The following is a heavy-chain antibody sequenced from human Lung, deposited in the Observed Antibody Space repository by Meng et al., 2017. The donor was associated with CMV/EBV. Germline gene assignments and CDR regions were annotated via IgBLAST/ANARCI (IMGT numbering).Heavy chain of an antibody. CDR3: TRQAPDNWFDP. Sequence: CTVSGGPLDSGAYCWSWLRQRPEKGLEWISYTYYDVNTHYNPSLSGRAAISMYTSKNQFTLRLNSVTAADTAVYYSTRQAPDNWFDPWGQGAQVTVSS. CDR1: GGPLDSGAYC. D-gene: IGHD2-2*01. V-gene: IGHV4-31*03. J-gene: IGHJ5*01. CDR2: TYYDVNT.